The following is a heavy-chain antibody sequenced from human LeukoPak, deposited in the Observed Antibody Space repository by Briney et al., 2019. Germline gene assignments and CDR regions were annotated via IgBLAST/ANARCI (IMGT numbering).Heavy chain of an antibody. CDR1: GFTFSSYA. D-gene: IGHD6-13*01. Sequence: PGGSLRLSCAASGFTFSSYAMSWVRQAPGKGLEWVSAISGSGGSTYYADSVKGRFTISRDNAKNSLYLQMNSLRAEDTAVYYCARDEGQLADYWGQGTLVTVSS. CDR2: ISGSGGST. CDR3: ARDEGQLADY. V-gene: IGHV3-23*01. J-gene: IGHJ4*02.